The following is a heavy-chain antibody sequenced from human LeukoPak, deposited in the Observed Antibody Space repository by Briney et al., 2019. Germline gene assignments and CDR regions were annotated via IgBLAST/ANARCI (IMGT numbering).Heavy chain of an antibody. CDR1: RYTFTSYD. Sequence: EASVKVSCMPSRYTFTSYDINWVRQATRQGLEWMGWMNPNRGNTGYAQKFQGRVTMTRNTSISTAYMELSSLRSEDTAVYYWARGRGSSWYYYYGMDVWSQGTTVTVSS. V-gene: IGHV1-8*01. CDR3: ARGRGSSWYYYYGMDV. J-gene: IGHJ6*02. CDR2: MNPNRGNT. D-gene: IGHD2-15*01.